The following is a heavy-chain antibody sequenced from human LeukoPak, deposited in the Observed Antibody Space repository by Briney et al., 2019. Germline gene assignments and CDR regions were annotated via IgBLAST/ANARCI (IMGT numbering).Heavy chain of an antibody. CDR2: ISGSGGST. V-gene: IGHV3-23*01. J-gene: IGHJ4*02. CDR3: ARDPPHYYDSTDYV. CDR1: GFTFSSYA. Sequence: GGSLRLSCAASGFTFSSYAMSWVRQAPGKGLEWVSAISGSGGSTYYADSVKGRFTISRDNSKNTLYLQMNSLRTEDTALYYCARDPPHYYDSTDYVWGQGTLVTVSS. D-gene: IGHD3-22*01.